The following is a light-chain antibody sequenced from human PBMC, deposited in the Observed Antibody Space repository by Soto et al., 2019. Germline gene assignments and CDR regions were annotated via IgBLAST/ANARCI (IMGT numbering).Light chain of an antibody. CDR2: AAS. CDR3: QQRKSYPIT. V-gene: IGKV1-9*01. J-gene: IGKJ5*01. CDR1: QDINTY. Sequence: DIQLTQSPSFLSASVGDRVTITCRASQDINTYLAWYQQKPWKAPKLLIFAASTLQNGVPSRFSGSGSGTEFTVTITSLKPEDFATYYCQQRKSYPITFGQGTRLEIK.